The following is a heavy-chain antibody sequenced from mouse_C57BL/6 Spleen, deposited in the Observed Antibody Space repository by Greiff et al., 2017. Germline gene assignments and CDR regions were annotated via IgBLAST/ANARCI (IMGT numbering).Heavy chain of an antibody. J-gene: IGHJ3*01. V-gene: IGHV1-53*01. D-gene: IGHD1-1*01. CDR2: INPSNGGT. CDR1: GYTFTSYW. Sequence: QVQLQQPGTELVKPGASVKLSCKASGYTFTSYWMHWVKQRPGQGLEWIGTINPSNGGTNYNEKFKSKATLTVDKSSSTAYMQLNSLTCEDAAVDYCARTRYDTNYEWFAYWGQGTLVTVSA. CDR3: ARTRYDTNYEWFAY.